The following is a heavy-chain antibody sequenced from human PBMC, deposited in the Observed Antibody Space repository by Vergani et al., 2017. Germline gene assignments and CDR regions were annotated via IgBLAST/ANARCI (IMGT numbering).Heavy chain of an antibody. D-gene: IGHD3-3*01. CDR2: MNPNSGNT. V-gene: IGHV1-8*02. CDR1: GYTFTSYD. CDR3: ARGERITIFGGAPPPMDV. Sequence: QVQLVQSGAEVKKPGASVKVSCKASGYTFTSYDINWVRQATGQGLEWMGWMNPNSGNTGYAQKFQGGVTMTRNTSIRTAFMERSSLRSEDTAVYYWARGERITIFGGAPPPMDVWGKGTTVTVSS. J-gene: IGHJ6*03.